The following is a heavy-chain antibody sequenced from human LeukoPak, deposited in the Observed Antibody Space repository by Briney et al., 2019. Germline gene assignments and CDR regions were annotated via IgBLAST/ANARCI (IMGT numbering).Heavy chain of an antibody. CDR3: AREYSSSSANYYYYMDV. J-gene: IGHJ6*03. V-gene: IGHV1-2*02. Sequence: GASVKVSCKASGYTFTGYYMHWVRQAPGQGLEWMGWINPNSGGTNYAQKFQGRVTTTRDASISTAYMELSRLRSDDTAVYYCAREYSSSSANYYYYMDVWGKGTTVTVSS. D-gene: IGHD6-6*01. CDR1: GYTFTGYY. CDR2: INPNSGGT.